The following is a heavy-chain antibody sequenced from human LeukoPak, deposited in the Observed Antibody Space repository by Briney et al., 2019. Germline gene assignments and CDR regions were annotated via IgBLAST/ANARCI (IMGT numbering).Heavy chain of an antibody. CDR3: AKRTDPYDYVWGSYCYDY. CDR1: GFTFSRYS. CDR2: ISGSGGST. D-gene: IGHD3-16*01. J-gene: IGHJ4*02. V-gene: IGHV3-23*01. Sequence: GGSLRLSCAASGFTFSRYSMDWVRQAPGKGLEWVSAISGSGGSTYYADSVKGRFTISRDNSKNTLYLQMNSLRAEDTAVYYCAKRTDPYDYVWGSYCYDYWGQGTLVTVSS.